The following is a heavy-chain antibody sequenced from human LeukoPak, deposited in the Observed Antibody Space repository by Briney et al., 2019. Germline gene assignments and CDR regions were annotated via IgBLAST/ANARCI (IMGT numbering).Heavy chain of an antibody. CDR2: IYPGDSDT. CDR3: ARPSTGYCSGGSCYRLGWAPFDY. J-gene: IGHJ4*02. CDR1: GYSFTSYW. D-gene: IGHD2-15*01. V-gene: IGHV5-51*01. Sequence: GESLKISCKGSGYSFTSYWIGWVRQMPGKGLEWMGIIYPGDSDTRYSPSFQGQVTISADKSISTAYLQWSSLKASDTAMYYCARPSTGYCSGGSCYRLGWAPFDYWGQGTLVTVSS.